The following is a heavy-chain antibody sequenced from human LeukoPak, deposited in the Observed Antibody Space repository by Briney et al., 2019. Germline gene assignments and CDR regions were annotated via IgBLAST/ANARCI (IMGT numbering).Heavy chain of an antibody. J-gene: IGHJ4*02. D-gene: IGHD6-6*01. CDR1: GGSISSYY. Sequence: SETLSLTCTVSGGSISSYYWSWIRQPPGKGLEWIGYIYYSGSTNYNPSLKSRVTISVDTSKNQFSLKLSSVTAADTVVYYCARVTSSSSLDYWGQGTLVTVSS. CDR3: ARVTSSSSLDY. V-gene: IGHV4-59*01. CDR2: IYYSGST.